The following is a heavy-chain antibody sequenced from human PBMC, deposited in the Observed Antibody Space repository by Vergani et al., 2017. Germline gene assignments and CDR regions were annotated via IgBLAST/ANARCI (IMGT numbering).Heavy chain of an antibody. J-gene: IGHJ4*02. CDR2: IYYSGST. D-gene: IGHD6-19*01. Sequence: QVQLQESGPGLVKPSQTLSLTCTVSGGSISSGDYYWSWIRQPPGKGLEWIGYIYYSGSTYYNPSLKSRVTISVDTSKNQFSLKLSSVTAADTAVYYCARLVAVAGTDNYYCDYWGQGTLVTVSS. CDR1: GGSISSGDYY. V-gene: IGHV4-30-4*08. CDR3: ARLVAVAGTDNYYCDY.